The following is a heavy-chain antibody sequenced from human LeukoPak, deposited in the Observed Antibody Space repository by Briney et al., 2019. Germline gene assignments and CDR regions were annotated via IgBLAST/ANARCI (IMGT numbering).Heavy chain of an antibody. V-gene: IGHV1-69*04. D-gene: IGHD1-26*01. Sequence: SVKVSCKASGGTFSSYAMSWVRQAPGQGLEWMGRIIPILGIANYAQKFQGRVTITADKSTSTAYMELSSLRSEDTAVYYCARQYSGSYYFYFDYWGQGTLVTVSS. J-gene: IGHJ4*02. CDR3: ARQYSGSYYFYFDY. CDR1: GGTFSSYA. CDR2: IIPILGIA.